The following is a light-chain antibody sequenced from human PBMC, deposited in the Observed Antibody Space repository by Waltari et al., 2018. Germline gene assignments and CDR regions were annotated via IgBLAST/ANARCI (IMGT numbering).Light chain of an antibody. CDR1: SSDIGFYNY. Sequence: QSALTQPASVSGSPGQSITISCTGTSSDIGFYNYVSWYQQPPGKAPELMIFDVSERPSGVSNRFSGSKSGNTASLTISGLQAEDEADYYCNSYAGSSSWVFGGGTKLTVL. CDR2: DVS. V-gene: IGLV2-14*01. CDR3: NSYAGSSSWV. J-gene: IGLJ3*02.